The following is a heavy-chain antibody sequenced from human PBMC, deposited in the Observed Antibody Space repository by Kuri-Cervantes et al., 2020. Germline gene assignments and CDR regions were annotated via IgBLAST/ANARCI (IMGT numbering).Heavy chain of an antibody. D-gene: IGHD2-2*01. CDR1: GYSFTSYW. Sequence: GGSLRLSCKGSGYSFTSYWFGWVRQMPGKGLEWMGIIYPGESDTRYSPSFQGQVTISADKSTSTAYLQWSSLKASDTAMYYCARHTSLTSFDYWGQGTLVTVSS. V-gene: IGHV5-51*01. CDR3: ARHTSLTSFDY. J-gene: IGHJ4*02. CDR2: IYPGESDT.